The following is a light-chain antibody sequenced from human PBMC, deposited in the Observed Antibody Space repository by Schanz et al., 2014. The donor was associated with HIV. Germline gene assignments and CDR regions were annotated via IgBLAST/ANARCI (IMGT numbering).Light chain of an antibody. J-gene: IGKJ4*01. CDR1: QSVLYSSNNKNY. CDR3: QQYYSSPLT. V-gene: IGKV4-1*01. CDR2: WAS. Sequence: DIVMTQSPDSLAVSLGERATIHCKSSQSVLYSSNNKNYLAWYQQKPGQPPRLLIYWASTREPGVPDRFSGSGSGTDFTLTISSLQAEDVATYFCQQYYSSPLTFGGGTKVEV.